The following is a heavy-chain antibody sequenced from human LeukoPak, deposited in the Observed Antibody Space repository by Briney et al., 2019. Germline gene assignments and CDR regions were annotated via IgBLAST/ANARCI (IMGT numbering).Heavy chain of an antibody. Sequence: GASVKVSCKASGYTFTAYYIHWVRQAPGQGLEWMGWINPNTGGTNYAQKFQGGVTMTRDTSVSTAYMELSSLRSDDTAVYYCATQPGAAGARGDWFDPWGQRTLVTVSS. D-gene: IGHD6-13*01. CDR3: ATQPGAAGARGDWFDP. V-gene: IGHV1-2*02. CDR2: INPNTGGT. J-gene: IGHJ5*02. CDR1: GYTFTAYY.